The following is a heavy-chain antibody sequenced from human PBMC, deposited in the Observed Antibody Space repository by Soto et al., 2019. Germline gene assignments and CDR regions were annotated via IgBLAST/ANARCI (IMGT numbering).Heavy chain of an antibody. CDR1: GFTFSNAW. CDR3: VWYCISTSCYAGASS. J-gene: IGHJ5*02. V-gene: IGHV3-15*07. D-gene: IGHD2-2*01. Sequence: EVQLVESGGGLVKPGGSLRLSCAASGFTFSNAWMNWVRQAPGKGLEWVGRSKSKTDGGTIDYAAPVKGRFTISRDDSKNTLYLQMNSLKTEDTAVYYCVWYCISTSCYAGASSWGQGTLVTVSS. CDR2: SKSKTDGGTI.